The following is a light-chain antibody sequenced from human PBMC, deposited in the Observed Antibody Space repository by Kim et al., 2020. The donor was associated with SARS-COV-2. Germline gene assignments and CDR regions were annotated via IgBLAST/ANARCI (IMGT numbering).Light chain of an antibody. CDR2: GTS. J-gene: IGKJ5*01. CDR1: QRIDSN. CDR3: QQYYDWPPIT. V-gene: IGKV3-15*01. Sequence: PGERVTLSCRASQRIDSNLAWYQHKPGQAPRLLIYGTSTRGTGSPDRFSGTGSGTEFSLTISSLQSDDFGVYYCQQYYDWPPITFGQGTRLEIK.